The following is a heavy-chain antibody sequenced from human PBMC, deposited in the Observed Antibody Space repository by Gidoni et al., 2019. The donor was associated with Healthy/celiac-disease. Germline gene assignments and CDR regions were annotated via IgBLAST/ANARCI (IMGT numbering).Heavy chain of an antibody. J-gene: IGHJ3*02. CDR1: GYSFTSYW. CDR2: IYPVDSDT. CDR3: ARRYCSGGSCWYAFDI. V-gene: IGHV5-51*01. Sequence: EVQLVQSGAEVKKPGESLKISCKGSGYSFTSYWIGWVRQMPGKGLEWMGIIYPVDSDTRYSPSFQGQVTISADKSISTAYLQWSSLKASDTAMYYCARRYCSGGSCWYAFDIWGQGTMVTVSS. D-gene: IGHD2-15*01.